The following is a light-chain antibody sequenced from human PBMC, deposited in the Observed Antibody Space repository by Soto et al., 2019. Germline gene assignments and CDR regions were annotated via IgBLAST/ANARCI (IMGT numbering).Light chain of an antibody. CDR2: WAS. J-gene: IGKJ2*01. CDR3: QQYYSIPYT. V-gene: IGKV4-1*01. Sequence: DIVMTQSPDSLAVSLGERATINCKSSQSVLYSSNNKNYLAWYQQKPGQPPKLLIYWASARESGVPDRFSGSGSGTDFTLTISSLQAEDVAVYSCQQYYSIPYTFGQGTKLEI. CDR1: QSVLYSSNNKNY.